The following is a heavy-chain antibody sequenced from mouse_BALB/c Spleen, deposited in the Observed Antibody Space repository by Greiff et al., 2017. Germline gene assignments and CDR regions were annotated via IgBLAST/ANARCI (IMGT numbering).Heavy chain of an antibody. V-gene: IGHV5-6*02. J-gene: IGHJ4*01. Sequence: EVKLVESGGDLVKPGGSLKLSCAASGFTFSSYGMSWVRQTPDKRLEWVATISSGGSYTYYPDSVKGRFTISRDNAKNTLYLQMSSLKSEDTAMYYCARSRRLPLYAMDYWGQGTSVTVSS. CDR1: GFTFSSYG. CDR2: ISSGGSYT. CDR3: ARSRRLPLYAMDY. D-gene: IGHD1-2*01.